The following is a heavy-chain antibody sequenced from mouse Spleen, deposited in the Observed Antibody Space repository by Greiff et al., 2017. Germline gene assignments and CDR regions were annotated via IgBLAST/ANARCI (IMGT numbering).Heavy chain of an antibody. V-gene: IGHV1-81*01. CDR1: GYTFTSYG. Sequence: VQRVESGAELARPGASVKLSCKASGYTFTSYGISWVKQRTGQGLEWIGEIYPRSGNTYYNEKFKGKATLTADKSSSTAYMELRSLTSEDSAVYFCAGPYYDGSLDYWGQGTTLTVSS. CDR2: IYPRSGNT. J-gene: IGHJ2*01. D-gene: IGHD1-1*01. CDR3: AGPYYDGSLDY.